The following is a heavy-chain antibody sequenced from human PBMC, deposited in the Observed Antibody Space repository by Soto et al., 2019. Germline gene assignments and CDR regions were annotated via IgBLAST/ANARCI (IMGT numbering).Heavy chain of an antibody. D-gene: IGHD2-2*01. CDR3: AREFLGYCISTCCYSVHYYYGMDV. V-gene: IGHV1-69*12. Sequence: QVQLVQSGAEVKKPGSSVKVSCKASGGTFSSYAISWVRQAPGQGLEWMGGIIPIFGTANYAQKFQGRVTLTAAESTSTAYMELSSLRSEDTAVYYCAREFLGYCISTCCYSVHYYYGMDVWGQGTTVTVSS. CDR2: IIPIFGTA. CDR1: GGTFSSYA. J-gene: IGHJ6*02.